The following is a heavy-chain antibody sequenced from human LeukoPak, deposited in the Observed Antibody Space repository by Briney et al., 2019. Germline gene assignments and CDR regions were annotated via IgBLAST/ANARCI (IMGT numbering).Heavy chain of an antibody. J-gene: IGHJ4*02. CDR2: IIPIFGTA. D-gene: IGHD2-15*01. Sequence: ASVKVSCKAFGGSFSSEAISWVRQAPGQGLEWMGGIIPIFGTANYAQEFQGRVTITTDESTSTAYMEVSSLRSEDTAVYYCGRKAGDCGGGSCYSIDYWGQGTLVTVSS. CDR3: GRKAGDCGGGSCYSIDY. CDR1: GGSFSSEA. V-gene: IGHV1-69*05.